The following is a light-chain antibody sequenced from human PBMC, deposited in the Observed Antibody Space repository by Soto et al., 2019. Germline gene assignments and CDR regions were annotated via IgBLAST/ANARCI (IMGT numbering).Light chain of an antibody. CDR3: PPRSDWPRLT. Sequence: EIVLTQSPATLSLSPGERATLSCRASQSVSSYLAWYQQKPGQAPRLLIYDASNRATGIPARFSGSGSGTDFTLTISSLAPEDFAVYYCPPRSDWPRLTLGPGTKVDIK. J-gene: IGKJ3*01. V-gene: IGKV3-11*01. CDR2: DAS. CDR1: QSVSSY.